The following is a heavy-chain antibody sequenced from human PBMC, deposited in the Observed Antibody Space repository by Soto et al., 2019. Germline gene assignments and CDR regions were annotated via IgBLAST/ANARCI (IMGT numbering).Heavy chain of an antibody. Sequence: QVHLQESGPGLVKPSQTLSLTCTVSGGSISSADYYWNWIRQPPGKGLEWIGYIYNTGSTHYNPSLTPPLKSRVTISIDTSKNQFSLKLTSVTAADTSIYYCARSRYDDSGHSGFDPWGQGTLVTVSS. CDR2: IYNTGST. D-gene: IGHD3-22*01. CDR1: GGSISSADYY. CDR3: ARSRYDDSGHSGFDP. V-gene: IGHV4-30-4*01. J-gene: IGHJ5*02.